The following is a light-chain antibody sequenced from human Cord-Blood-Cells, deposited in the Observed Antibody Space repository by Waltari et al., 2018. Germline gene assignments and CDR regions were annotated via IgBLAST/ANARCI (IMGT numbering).Light chain of an antibody. CDR1: QSVSSN. Sequence: EIVMTQSPATLSVSPGERATLSCRASQSVSSNIAWYQQKPGQAPRPLIYGAYARATGIPARFSGSGSGTEFTLTISSLQSEDVAAYYCQQYNNWRSLTFGGGSKVEI. CDR3: QQYNNWRSLT. J-gene: IGKJ4*01. V-gene: IGKV3-15*01. CDR2: GAY.